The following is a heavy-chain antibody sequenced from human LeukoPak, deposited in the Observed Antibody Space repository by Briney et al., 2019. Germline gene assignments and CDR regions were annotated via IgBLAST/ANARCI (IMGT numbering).Heavy chain of an antibody. CDR3: ARENSGSYREFDY. CDR1: GGSISSYY. D-gene: IGHD1-26*01. Sequence: SETLSLTCTVSGGSISSYYWSWIRQPAGKGLEWIGRIYTSGSTNYNASLKSRVSMSVDTSKNQFSLKLSSVTAADTAAFYCARENSGSYREFDYWGQGTQVTVSS. CDR2: IYTSGST. J-gene: IGHJ4*02. V-gene: IGHV4-4*07.